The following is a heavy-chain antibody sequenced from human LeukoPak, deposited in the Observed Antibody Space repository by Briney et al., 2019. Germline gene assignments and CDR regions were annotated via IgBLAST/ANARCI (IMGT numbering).Heavy chain of an antibody. CDR2: IYYSGST. V-gene: IGHV4-61*01. CDR1: GGSISSSSYY. CDR3: ARDWYCSSTSCPGSFDI. D-gene: IGHD2-2*01. Sequence: SETLSLTCTVSGGSISSSSYYWGWIRQPPGKGLEWIGYIYYSGSTNYNPSLKSRVTISVDTSKNQFSLKLSSVTAADTAVYYCARDWYCSSTSCPGSFDIWGQGTMVPVSS. J-gene: IGHJ3*02.